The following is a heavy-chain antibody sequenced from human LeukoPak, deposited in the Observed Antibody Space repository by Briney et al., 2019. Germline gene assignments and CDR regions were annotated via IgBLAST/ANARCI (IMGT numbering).Heavy chain of an antibody. CDR2: IYYSGST. CDR1: GGSISSYY. CDR3: ARDRHDSSGYYYSTTTLVYFDY. Sequence: SETLSLTCTVSGGSISSYYWSWIRQPPGKGLEWIGYIYYSGSTNYNPSLKSRVTISVDTSKNQFSLKLSSVTAADTAVYYCARDRHDSSGYYYSTTTLVYFDYWGQGTLVTVSS. D-gene: IGHD3-22*01. J-gene: IGHJ4*02. V-gene: IGHV4-59*01.